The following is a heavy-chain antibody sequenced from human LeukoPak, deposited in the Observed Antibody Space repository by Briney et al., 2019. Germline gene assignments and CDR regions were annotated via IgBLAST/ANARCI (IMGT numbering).Heavy chain of an antibody. Sequence: SETLSLTCTVSGDSISPYYWSWIRQPPGKELEWIGYVYYSGSTNYNPSLKSRVTISVDTSKNQFSLKLSSVTAADTAVYYCARATIYFDYWGQGTLVTVSS. V-gene: IGHV4-59*01. J-gene: IGHJ4*02. CDR2: VYYSGST. CDR3: ARATIYFDY. CDR1: GDSISPYY.